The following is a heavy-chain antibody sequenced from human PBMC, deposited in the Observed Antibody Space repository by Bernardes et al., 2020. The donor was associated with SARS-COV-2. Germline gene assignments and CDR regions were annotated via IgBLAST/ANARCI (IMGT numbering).Heavy chain of an antibody. V-gene: IGHV1-2*02. CDR3: AIPPTNYDRYGMDV. J-gene: IGHJ6*02. CDR2: ITPNSGGT. Sequence: ASVKVSCKASGYTFTGYYMPWVRQAPGQGLEWMGWITPNSGGTTYAQKFQGRVTMTRDTSISTAYMELSRLRSDDTAVYYCAIPPTNYDRYGMDVWGQGTTVTVS. CDR1: GYTFTGYY. D-gene: IGHD3-22*01.